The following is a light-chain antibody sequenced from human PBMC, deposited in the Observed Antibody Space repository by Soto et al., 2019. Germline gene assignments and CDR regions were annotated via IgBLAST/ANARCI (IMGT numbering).Light chain of an antibody. J-gene: IGKJ5*01. CDR1: HRVSSY. V-gene: IGKV3-20*01. Sequence: RSLAALSVTQGESATLSCSASHRVSSYLAWYQQKPGQAPRLLIYGSFSRATGIPDRFSGSGSGTYFTLTISGLEPEESAVGDCQQYGTLITFCHVTRLAIK. CDR2: GSF. CDR3: QQYGTLIT.